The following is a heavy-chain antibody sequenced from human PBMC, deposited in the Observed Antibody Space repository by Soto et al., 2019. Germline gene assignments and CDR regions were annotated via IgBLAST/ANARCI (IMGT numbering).Heavy chain of an antibody. CDR2: INPNSGGT. CDR1: GYTFTGYY. V-gene: IGHV1-2*02. J-gene: IGHJ5*02. CDR3: ARGGMTMVRGGDENWFDP. Sequence: ASVKVSCKASGYTFTGYYMHWVRQAPGQRLEWMGWINPNSGGTNYAQKFQGRVTMTRDTSISAAYMELSRLRSDDTAVYYCARGGMTMVRGGDENWFDPWGQGTLVTVSS. D-gene: IGHD3-10*01.